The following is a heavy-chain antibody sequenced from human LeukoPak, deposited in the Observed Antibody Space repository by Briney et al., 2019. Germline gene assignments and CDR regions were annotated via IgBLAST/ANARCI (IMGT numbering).Heavy chain of an antibody. CDR3: ARASIVGASRYNWFDP. Sequence: AASVKISCKASGYTFTDYYIHWVRQAPGQGLEWMGWINPNSGGTDYVEKFQGWVTMTRDASISTAYMELSRLRSDDTAIYYCARASIVGASRYNWFDPWGQGTLVTVSS. V-gene: IGHV1-2*04. J-gene: IGHJ5*02. CDR2: INPNSGGT. D-gene: IGHD1-26*01. CDR1: GYTFTDYY.